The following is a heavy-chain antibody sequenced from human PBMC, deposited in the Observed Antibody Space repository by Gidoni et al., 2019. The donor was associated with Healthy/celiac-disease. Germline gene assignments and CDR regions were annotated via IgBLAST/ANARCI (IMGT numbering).Heavy chain of an antibody. CDR1: GLTFSSYW. CDR2: INSDGSST. J-gene: IGHJ5*02. V-gene: IGHV3-74*01. CDR3: ARGGSGSYRGPLGS. D-gene: IGHD3-10*01. Sequence: EVQLVESGGGLVQPGGSLRLSCAASGLTFSSYWMHWVRQAPGKGLVWVSRINSDGSSTSYADSVKGRFTISRDNAKNTLYLQMNSLRAEDTAVYYCARGGSGSYRGPLGSWGQGTLVTVSS.